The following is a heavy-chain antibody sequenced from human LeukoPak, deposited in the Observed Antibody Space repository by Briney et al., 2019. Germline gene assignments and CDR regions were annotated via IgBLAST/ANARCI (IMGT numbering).Heavy chain of an antibody. CDR3: ARDGRLLNYNMDV. CDR1: GFTLSGYS. CDR2: ISSSSSYI. Sequence: GGSLRLSCAASGFTLSGYSMNWVRQAPGKGLEWVSSISSSSSYIYYADSVKGRFTISRDNAKKSMYLQMNSLRAEDTAVYYCARDGRLLNYNMDVWGKGTTVTISS. V-gene: IGHV3-21*01. J-gene: IGHJ6*03. D-gene: IGHD2-15*01.